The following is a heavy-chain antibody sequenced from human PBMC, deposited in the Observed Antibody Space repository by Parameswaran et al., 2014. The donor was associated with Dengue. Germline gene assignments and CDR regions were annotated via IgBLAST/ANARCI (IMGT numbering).Heavy chain of an antibody. V-gene: IGHV1-18*01. D-gene: IGHD2-2*01. CDR1: ISV. CDR2: SALTMVT. CDR3: ARGSNIKDIVVVPPGY. J-gene: IGHJ4*02. Sequence: ISVARLVRQAPGKGLSGWDGSALTMVTQTIAQKLQGRVTMTTDTSTSTAYMELRSLRSDDTAVYYCARGSNIKDIVVVPPGYWGQGTLVTVSS.